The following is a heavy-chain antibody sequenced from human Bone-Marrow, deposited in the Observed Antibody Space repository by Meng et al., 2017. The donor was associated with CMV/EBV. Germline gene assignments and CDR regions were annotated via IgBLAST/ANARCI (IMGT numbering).Heavy chain of an antibody. J-gene: IGHJ4*02. CDR3: ARHPYSSGWYQQDYFDY. Sequence: SETLSLTCTVSGGSISSYYWSWIRQPPGKGLEWIGYIYYSGSTYYNPSLKSRVTMSVDTSKNQVSLKLSSVTAADTAVYYCARHPYSSGWYQQDYFDYWGQGTLVTVSS. CDR1: GGSISSYY. D-gene: IGHD6-19*01. CDR2: IYYSGST. V-gene: IGHV4-59*04.